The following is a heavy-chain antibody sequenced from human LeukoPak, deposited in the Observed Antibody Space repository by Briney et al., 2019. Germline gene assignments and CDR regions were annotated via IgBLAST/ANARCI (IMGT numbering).Heavy chain of an antibody. CDR2: IYASGST. CDR1: GGSISSYY. CDR3: ARGDYSSGWYYFDY. D-gene: IGHD6-19*01. V-gene: IGHV4-4*07. Sequence: SETLSLTCTVSGGSISSYYWSWIRQPAGKGLEWIGRIYASGSTNYNPSLKSRVTMSVDTSKNQFSLNLTSVTAADTAVYYCARGDYSSGWYYFDYWGQGTLVTVPS. J-gene: IGHJ4*02.